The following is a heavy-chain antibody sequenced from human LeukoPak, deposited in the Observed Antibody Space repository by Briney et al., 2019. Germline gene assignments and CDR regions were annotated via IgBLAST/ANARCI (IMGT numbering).Heavy chain of an antibody. D-gene: IGHD2-8*01. Sequence: GGSLRLSCAASGFTFSRYWMSWVRQAPGRGLEWVSYISSSGSTIYYADSVKGRITISRDNAKNSLYLQMNSLRAEDTAVYYCAKVMYYKEIRDNDYWGQGTLVTVSS. CDR3: AKVMYYKEIRDNDY. J-gene: IGHJ4*02. V-gene: IGHV3-48*04. CDR1: GFTFSRYW. CDR2: ISSSGSTI.